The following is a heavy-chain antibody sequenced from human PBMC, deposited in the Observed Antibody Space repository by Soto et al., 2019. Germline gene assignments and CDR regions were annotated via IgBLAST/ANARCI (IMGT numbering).Heavy chain of an antibody. CDR3: AKGRSYYYYYGVDV. V-gene: IGHV3-23*01. CDR1: GFTFSSFS. Sequence: PGGSLILSCAASGFTFSSFSMGWVRQAPGKGLEWVSDIIDSGASTYYADSVKGRFTISRDNSKSTLYLQMNSLRAEDTALYYCAKGRSYYYYYGVDVWGQGTTVTVSS. J-gene: IGHJ6*02. CDR2: IIDSGAST.